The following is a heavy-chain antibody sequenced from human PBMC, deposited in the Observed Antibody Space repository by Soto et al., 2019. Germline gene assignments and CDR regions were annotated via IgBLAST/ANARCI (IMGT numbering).Heavy chain of an antibody. V-gene: IGHV1-69*01. CDR1: GGTFSSYA. CDR2: IIPIFGTA. D-gene: IGHD6-6*01. CDR3: AACSSSSSGYSYGLFDY. J-gene: IGHJ4*02. Sequence: QVQLVQSGAEVKKPGSSVKDSCKASGGTFSSYAISWVRQAPGQGLEWMGGIIPIFGTANYAQKFQGRVTITADESTSTAYIELSSLRSEDTAVYYCAACSSSSSGYSYGLFDYWGQGTLVTVSS.